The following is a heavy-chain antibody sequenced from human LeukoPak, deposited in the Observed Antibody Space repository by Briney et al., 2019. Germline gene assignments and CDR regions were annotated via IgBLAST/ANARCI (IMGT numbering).Heavy chain of an antibody. J-gene: IGHJ4*02. CDR2: ISSSSSTI. D-gene: IGHD3-3*01. CDR3: ARLREISVFGVVTKSTSYFDY. Sequence: GGSLRLSCAASGFTFSSYSMNWVRQAPGKGLEWVSYISSSSSTIYYADSVKGRFTISRDNAKNSLYLQMNSLRAEDTAVYYCARLREISVFGVVTKSTSYFDYWGQGTLVTVSS. V-gene: IGHV3-48*01. CDR1: GFTFSSYS.